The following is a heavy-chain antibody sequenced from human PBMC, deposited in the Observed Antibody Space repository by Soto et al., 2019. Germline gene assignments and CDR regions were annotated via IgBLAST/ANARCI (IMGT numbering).Heavy chain of an antibody. CDR3: ARGSSLSIVVVPAADPWFDP. CDR2: IYYSGST. D-gene: IGHD2-2*01. V-gene: IGHV4-30-4*01. CDR1: GGSISSGDYY. Sequence: QVQLQESGPGLVKPSQTLSLTCTVSGGSISSGDYYWSWIRQPPGKGLEWIGYIYYSGSTYYNPSLKSRVTISVDTSKNQFSLKLSSVTAADTAVYYCARGSSLSIVVVPAADPWFDPWGQGTLVTVSS. J-gene: IGHJ5*02.